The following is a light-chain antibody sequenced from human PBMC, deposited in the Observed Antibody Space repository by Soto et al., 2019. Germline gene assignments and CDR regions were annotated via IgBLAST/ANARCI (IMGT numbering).Light chain of an antibody. J-gene: IGKJ1*01. CDR2: GAS. CDR1: QSVSSGY. CDR3: QQYGSSSWT. V-gene: IGKV3-20*01. Sequence: EIVLTQSPGTLSLSPGERATLSCRASQSVSSGYLAWYQQKPGQAPRLRIYGASSRATGIPDRFSGSGSGTDFTLSISRLEPEDFAVYYCQQYGSSSWTFGQGTKVEIK.